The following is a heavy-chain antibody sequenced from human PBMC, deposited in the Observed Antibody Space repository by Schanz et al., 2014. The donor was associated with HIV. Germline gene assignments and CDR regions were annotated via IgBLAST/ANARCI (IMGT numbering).Heavy chain of an antibody. CDR1: GFTFSGFA. D-gene: IGHD2-15*01. V-gene: IGHV3-7*01. CDR2: IRHDAEQT. CDR3: AREGCIGGSCYCDF. J-gene: IGHJ4*02. Sequence: QLLESGGGLVQPGGLLRLSCAASGFTFSGFAMTWVRQAPGRGLELVANIRHDAEQTNYVDSVKGRFTISRDNAKSSLYLQMSSLRAEDTAVYFCAREGCIGGSCYCDFWGQGSLVTVSS.